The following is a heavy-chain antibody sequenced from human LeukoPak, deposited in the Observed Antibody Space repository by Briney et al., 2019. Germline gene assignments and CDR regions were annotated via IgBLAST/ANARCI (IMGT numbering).Heavy chain of an antibody. CDR1: GGSFSGYY. V-gene: IGHV4-34*01. CDR2: INHSRRT. Sequence: SETLSLTCAVYGGSFSGYYWSWIRQPPGKGLEWIGEINHSRRTHYNPSLKSRVTISVDTSKNQFSLKLNSVTAADTAMYYCARAFGCYPGICGFDIWGQGTMVTVSS. D-gene: IGHD2-15*01. CDR3: ARAFGCYPGICGFDI. J-gene: IGHJ3*02.